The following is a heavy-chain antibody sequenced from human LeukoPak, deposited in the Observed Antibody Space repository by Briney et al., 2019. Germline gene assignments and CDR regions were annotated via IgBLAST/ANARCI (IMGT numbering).Heavy chain of an antibody. J-gene: IGHJ4*02. V-gene: IGHV3-21*01. CDR1: GFTFSSYS. D-gene: IGHD3-22*01. CDR3: ASGMGYYYDSSGYGDY. CDR2: ISSSSSYI. Sequence: GGSLRLSCAASGFTFSSYSMNWVRQAPGKGLEWVSSISSSSSYIYYADSVKGRFTISRDNAKNSLYLQMNSLRAEDTAAYYCASGMGYYYDSSGYGDYWGQGTLVTVSS.